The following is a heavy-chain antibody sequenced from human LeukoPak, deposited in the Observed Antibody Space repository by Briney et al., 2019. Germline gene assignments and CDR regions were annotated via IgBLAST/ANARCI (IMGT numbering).Heavy chain of an antibody. CDR3: ARDDTLLRFSPWYYYYYYGMDV. CDR2: ISAYNGNT. CDR1: GYTFTSYG. J-gene: IGHJ6*02. D-gene: IGHD3-3*01. V-gene: IGHV1-18*01. Sequence: ASVKVSCKASGYTFTSYGISWVRQAPGQGLEWMGWISAYNGNTNYAQKLQGRVTMTTDTSTSTAYMELRSLRSDDTAVYYCARDDTLLRFSPWYYYYYYGMDVWGQGTTVTVSS.